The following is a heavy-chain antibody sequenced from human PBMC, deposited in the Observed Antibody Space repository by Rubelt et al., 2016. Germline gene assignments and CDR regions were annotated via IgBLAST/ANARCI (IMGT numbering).Heavy chain of an antibody. J-gene: IGHJ4*02. Sequence: EVQLVESGGGLVQRGGSLRLSCAASGFTFSNYWMHWVRQAPGRGLVWVSGINRAGSSIAYADSVKGRFNVSRENDKNMVYLQMNSLRVDDTAVYYCARPTLMAYEWGQGTLVTVSS. CDR2: INRAGSSI. CDR1: GFTFSNYW. CDR3: ARPTLMAYE. D-gene: IGHD5-24*01. V-gene: IGHV3-74*01.